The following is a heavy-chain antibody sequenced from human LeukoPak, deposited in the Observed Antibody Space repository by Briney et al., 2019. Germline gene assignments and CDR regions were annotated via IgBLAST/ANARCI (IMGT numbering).Heavy chain of an antibody. J-gene: IGHJ4*02. CDR2: IKHEGSEK. CDR1: GFTFTSHW. D-gene: IGHD5-24*01. Sequence: GGSLRLSCAAAGFTFTSHWMTLVRQAPGKGREWVANIKHEGSEKQYVDSVKGRFTFSRDNATNSVYLKMNRLRVNDTAVYFCARDFTATKWGQGTLVTVSS. CDR3: ARDFTATK. V-gene: IGHV3-7*01.